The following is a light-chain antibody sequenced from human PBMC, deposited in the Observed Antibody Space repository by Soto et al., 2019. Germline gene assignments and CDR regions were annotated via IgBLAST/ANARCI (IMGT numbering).Light chain of an antibody. Sequence: EIVFTQSPAPLSLSPGARATLSCRASQSVGTFFAWYQQKPGQAPRLLIYDASNRATGIPARFSGSGSGTDFTLTISSLQSEDFAVYYCQQYRSWPRTFGQGTKVDIK. CDR2: DAS. CDR1: QSVGTF. V-gene: IGKV3-11*01. CDR3: QQYRSWPRT. J-gene: IGKJ1*01.